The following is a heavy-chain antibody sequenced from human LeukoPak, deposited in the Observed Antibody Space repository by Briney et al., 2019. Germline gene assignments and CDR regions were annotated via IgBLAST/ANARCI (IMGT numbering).Heavy chain of an antibody. CDR2: IRNNK. V-gene: IGHV3-30*02. D-gene: IGHD3-10*01. Sequence: GGSLRLSCAASGSTFSSFVMHWVRQAPGKGLEWVAFIRNNKYYADSVKGRFTISRDNSKNTLYLQMNSLRAEDTAVYYCAKSTYYGSGSYYGLDSWGLGTLVTVSS. J-gene: IGHJ4*02. CDR3: AKSTYYGSGSYYGLDS. CDR1: GSTFSSFV.